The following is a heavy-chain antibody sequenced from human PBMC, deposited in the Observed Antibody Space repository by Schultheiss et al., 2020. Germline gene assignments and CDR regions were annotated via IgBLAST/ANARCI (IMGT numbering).Heavy chain of an antibody. J-gene: IGHJ4*02. CDR3: AKDDNGGALPG. CDR2: IKCDGSEK. V-gene: IGHV3-52*01. D-gene: IGHD3-16*01. Sequence: GGSLRLSCAASGFTVSSNYMSWVRQAPEKGLEWVADIKCDGSEKYYVDSVKGRLTISRDNAKNSLYLQVNSLRAEDTAVYYCAKDDNGGALPGWGQGTLVTVSS. CDR1: GFTVSSNY.